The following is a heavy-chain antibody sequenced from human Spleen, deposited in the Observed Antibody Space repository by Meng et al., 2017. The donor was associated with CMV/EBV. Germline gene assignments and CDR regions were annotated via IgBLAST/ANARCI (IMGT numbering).Heavy chain of an antibody. CDR3: ARNLIFGFIIGPRGFDY. J-gene: IGHJ4*02. CDR1: SYR. CDR2: IYYTGTT. V-gene: IGHV4-39*07. D-gene: IGHD3/OR15-3a*01. Sequence: SYRWGWIRQPPGKGLEWIGSIYYTGTTYYNSSLKSRVLISLDTSKNQFSLKLNSVTAADSALYYCARNLIFGFIIGPRGFDYWGQGRLVTVSS.